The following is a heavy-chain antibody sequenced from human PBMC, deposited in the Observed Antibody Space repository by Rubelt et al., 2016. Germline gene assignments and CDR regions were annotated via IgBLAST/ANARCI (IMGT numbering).Heavy chain of an antibody. D-gene: IGHD2-2*01. J-gene: IGHJ1*01. CDR1: GGSVSSYY. CDR3: ARAPPYCSSTSCSYFQH. CDR2: IYHSGST. V-gene: IGHV4-38-2*02. Sequence: QVQLQQWGAGLVKPSETLSLTCTVSGGSVSSYYWGWIRQPPGKGLEWIGSIYHSGSTYYNPSLKGRVTFSVDTSKNQFSLKLSSVTAADTAVYYCARAPPYCSSTSCSYFQHWGQGTLVTVSS.